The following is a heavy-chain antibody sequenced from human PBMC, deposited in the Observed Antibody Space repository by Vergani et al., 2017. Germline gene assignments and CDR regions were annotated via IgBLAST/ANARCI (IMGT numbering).Heavy chain of an antibody. D-gene: IGHD6-6*01. V-gene: IGHV4-30-2*02. CDR2: IYHSGST. CDR3: ARSSIAARSGYYYYYMDV. Sequence: QLQLQESGSGLVKPSQTLSLSCAVSGDSISSGGYSWSWIRQPPGKGLEWIGYIYHSGSTYYNPSLKSRVTISVDTSKNQFSLKLSSVTAADTAVYYCARSSIAARSGYYYYYMDVWGKGTTVTVSS. J-gene: IGHJ6*03. CDR1: GDSISSGGYS.